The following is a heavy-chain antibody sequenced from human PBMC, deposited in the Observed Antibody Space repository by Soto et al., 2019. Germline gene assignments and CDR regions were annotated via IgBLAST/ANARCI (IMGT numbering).Heavy chain of an antibody. V-gene: IGHV4-39*01. Sequence: QLQLQESGPGLVKPSETLSLTCTVSGGSISDTSYYWGWVRQPPGKGLEWIGSICYSGTTYYIPSLKSRVTMSVDTSKNQLSLSLNSVTAADTALYFCVRHRRETGTYAQPLDYWGQGTLVTVSS. CDR3: VRHRRETGTYAQPLDY. D-gene: IGHD1-1*01. CDR1: GGSISDTSYY. CDR2: ICYSGTT. J-gene: IGHJ4*02.